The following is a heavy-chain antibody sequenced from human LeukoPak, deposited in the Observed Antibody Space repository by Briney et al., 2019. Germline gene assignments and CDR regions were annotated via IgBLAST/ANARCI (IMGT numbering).Heavy chain of an antibody. V-gene: IGHV3-74*01. CDR1: GFTFGNYW. J-gene: IGHJ4*02. CDR2: INTDGSTI. D-gene: IGHD4-17*01. CDR3: ARGDYGDYFDY. Sequence: GGSLRLSRAASGFTFGNYWMHWVRQVPGKGLVWVSRINTDGSTITYADSVKGRFTISRDNAKNKVYLQMSSLRAEDTAVYYCARGDYGDYFDYWGQGTLIIVSS.